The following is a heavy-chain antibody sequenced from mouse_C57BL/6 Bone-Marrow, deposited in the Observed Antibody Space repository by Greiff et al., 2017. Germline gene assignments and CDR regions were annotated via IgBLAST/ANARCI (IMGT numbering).Heavy chain of an antibody. CDR3: AKRSGTSYAMDY. Sequence: VHLVESGPGLVAPSQSLPITCTVSGFSLTSYGVSWVRQPPGKGLEWLGVIWGDGSTNYHSALIPRLSISKDKSKSQVFLQLNSLQTDDTAAYYSAKRSGTSYAMDYWGQGTAVTVSS. CDR2: IWGDGST. V-gene: IGHV2-3*01. CDR1: GFSLTSYG. J-gene: IGHJ4*01. D-gene: IGHD4-1*01.